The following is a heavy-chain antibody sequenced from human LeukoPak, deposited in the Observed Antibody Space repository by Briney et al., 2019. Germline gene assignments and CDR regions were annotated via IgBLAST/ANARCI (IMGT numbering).Heavy chain of an antibody. CDR1: GFTFSSHA. CDR2: ITGSGGTT. J-gene: IGHJ4*02. D-gene: IGHD3-16*02. Sequence: SGGSLRLSCAASGFTFSSHAMSWVRPAPGKGLEWVSTITGSGGTTKYADSVKGRFPIYRDNSKNTLNLQMNSLRAEDTAIFYCAKDLSPESNRLSPFDYWDQGTLVTVSS. V-gene: IGHV3-23*01. CDR3: AKDLSPESNRLSPFDY.